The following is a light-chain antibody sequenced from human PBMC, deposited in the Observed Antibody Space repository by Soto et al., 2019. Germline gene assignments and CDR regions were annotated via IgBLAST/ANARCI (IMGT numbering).Light chain of an antibody. Sequence: EIVMTQSPATLSVSPGERATLSCRASQSVSSNLAWYQQKPGQAPRLLIYGASTRATGTPARFRGSGSGPEFTLTSSCLQAEEIAVDYCQQYNNWPRTFWQGTKVDIK. J-gene: IGKJ1*01. V-gene: IGKV3-15*01. CDR1: QSVSSN. CDR2: GAS. CDR3: QQYNNWPRT.